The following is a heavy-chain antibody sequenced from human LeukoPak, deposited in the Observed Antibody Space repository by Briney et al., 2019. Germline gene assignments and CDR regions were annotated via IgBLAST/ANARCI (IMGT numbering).Heavy chain of an antibody. D-gene: IGHD5-18*01. Sequence: SETLSLTCAVYGGSFSGYYWSWTRQPPGKGLEWIGEINHSGSTNYNPSLKSRVTISVDTSKNQFSLKLSSVTAADTAVYYCARGGYSYGWAVYYGMDVWGQGTTVTVSS. J-gene: IGHJ6*02. V-gene: IGHV4-34*01. CDR2: INHSGST. CDR3: ARGGYSYGWAVYYGMDV. CDR1: GGSFSGYY.